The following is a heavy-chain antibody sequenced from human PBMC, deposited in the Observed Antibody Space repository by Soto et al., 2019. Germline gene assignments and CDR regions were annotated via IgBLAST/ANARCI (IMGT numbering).Heavy chain of an antibody. CDR3: ARWVAGAADC. CDR1: GFASSDHY. Sequence: EVQLVESGGGLVQPGGYLRLSCAASGFASSDHYMDWVRQAPGKGLEWLGRTKNNGQSFTIEYAPSVKGRFIISRDDSKNSVFLQINSLRTDDTAGYYCARWVAGAADCWGQGTQVTVSS. D-gene: IGHD2-15*01. V-gene: IGHV3-72*01. J-gene: IGHJ4*02. CDR2: TKNNGQSFTI.